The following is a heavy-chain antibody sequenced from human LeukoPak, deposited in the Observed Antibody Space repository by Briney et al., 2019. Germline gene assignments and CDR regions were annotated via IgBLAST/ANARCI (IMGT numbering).Heavy chain of an antibody. CDR2: TYYRSKWYN. CDR1: GDSVSSNSAA. D-gene: IGHD6-6*01. CDR3: AREDSSSPVLYYYYYYGMDV. Sequence: SQTLSLTCAISGDSVSSNSAAWNWIRQSPSRGLEWLGRTYYRSKWYNDYAVSVKSRITINPDASENQFSLQLNSVTPEDTAVYYCAREDSSSPVLYYYYYYGMDVWGQGTTVTVSS. V-gene: IGHV6-1*01. J-gene: IGHJ6*02.